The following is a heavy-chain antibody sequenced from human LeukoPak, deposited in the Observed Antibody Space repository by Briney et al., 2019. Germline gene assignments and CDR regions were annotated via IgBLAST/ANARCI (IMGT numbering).Heavy chain of an antibody. CDR2: ISGGGDSI. CDR1: GFTFSNYA. V-gene: IGHV3-23*01. Sequence: GASLRLSCAASGFTFSNYAMSWVRQAPGRGLGWVSTISGGGDSIYYADSVKGRFTISRDNSKNTLYLQMKSLRVEDTAVYYCARESPQFDYWGQGTLVTVSS. J-gene: IGHJ4*02. CDR3: ARESPQFDY.